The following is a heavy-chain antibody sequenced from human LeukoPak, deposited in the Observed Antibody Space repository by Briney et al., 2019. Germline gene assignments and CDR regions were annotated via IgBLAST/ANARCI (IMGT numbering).Heavy chain of an antibody. CDR1: GYTFINYA. CDR2: ITTYNGYT. CDR3: VRELQWLVGEWFDP. D-gene: IGHD6-19*01. Sequence: ASVKVSCKASGYTFINYAISWERQAPGQGLEWMGGITTYNGYTHYAQKLQCRVTMTTDTSTATAYMELRSLESDDTAVYYCVRELQWLVGEWFDPWGQGTLVTVSS. J-gene: IGHJ5*02. V-gene: IGHV1-18*01.